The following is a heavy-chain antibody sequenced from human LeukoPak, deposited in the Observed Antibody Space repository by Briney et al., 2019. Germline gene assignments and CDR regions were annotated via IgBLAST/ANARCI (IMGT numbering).Heavy chain of an antibody. CDR3: ARGLPSPEGLDAFGI. Sequence: GASVKVSCKASGYTFTGYYMHWVRQAPGQGLEWMGRITPNSGGTKYAQKFQGRVTMTRDTSISTAYMELSRLRSDDTAVYYCARGLPSPEGLDAFGIWGQGTVVTVSS. V-gene: IGHV1-2*02. CDR2: ITPNSGGT. CDR1: GYTFTGYY. J-gene: IGHJ3*02.